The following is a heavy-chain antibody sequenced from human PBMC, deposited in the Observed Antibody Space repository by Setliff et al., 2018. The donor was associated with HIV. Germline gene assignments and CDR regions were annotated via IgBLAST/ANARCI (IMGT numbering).Heavy chain of an antibody. J-gene: IGHJ4*02. D-gene: IGHD5-18*01. CDR2: IHSVGST. Sequence: PSETLSLTCTVSGGSISSGYYYWSWIRQHPGKGLEWIGYIHSVGSTNCNPSLKSRVTISIDASNNQFSLKLSSVTAADTAVYYFARRDGYSYCFYFDYWGQGTLVTVSS. CDR1: GGSISSGYYY. CDR3: ARRDGYSYCFYFDY. V-gene: IGHV4-30-4*08.